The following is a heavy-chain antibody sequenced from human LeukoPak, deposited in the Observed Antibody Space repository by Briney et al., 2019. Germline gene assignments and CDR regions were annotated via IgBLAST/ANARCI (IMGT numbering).Heavy chain of an antibody. CDR3: AKSEAFNPYRSGSIVGHFEY. Sequence: GGSLRLSCAASGFTFSNYGMSWVRQAPGKGLEWVSGISGSGDSTYYGDSVKGRVTISRDNSKNTLDLQMNSLRAEDTAVYYCAKSEAFNPYRSGSIVGHFEYWGQGTLVTVSS. V-gene: IGHV3-23*01. CDR2: ISGSGDST. D-gene: IGHD3-10*01. CDR1: GFTFSNYG. J-gene: IGHJ4*02.